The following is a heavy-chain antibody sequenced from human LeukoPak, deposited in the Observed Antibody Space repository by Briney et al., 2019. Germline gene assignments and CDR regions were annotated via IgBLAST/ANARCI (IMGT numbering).Heavy chain of an antibody. J-gene: IGHJ4*02. CDR2: IYSAGST. V-gene: IGHV3-66*01. CDR3: ARVYCSSTSCSTFDY. D-gene: IGHD2-2*01. Sequence: PGGSLRLSCAASGFTVSNNYMTWVRQAPGKGLEWVSLIYSAGSTYYADSVKGRFTISRDNSKNTVYLQMNSLRAEDTAVYYCARVYCSSTSCSTFDYWGQGTLVTVSS. CDR1: GFTVSNNY.